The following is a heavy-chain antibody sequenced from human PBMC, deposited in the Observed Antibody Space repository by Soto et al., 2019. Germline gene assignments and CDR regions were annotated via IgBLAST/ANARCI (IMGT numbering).Heavy chain of an antibody. CDR1: GYTLTELS. J-gene: IGHJ4*02. CDR2: FDPEDGET. Sequence: ASVKVSCKVSGYTLTELSMHWVRQAPGKGLEWMGGFDPEDGETIYAQKFQGRVTMTEDTSTDTAYMELSSLRSEDTAVYYCATDISSSGGGFFDYWGQGTLVTVSS. CDR3: ATDISSSGGGFFDY. V-gene: IGHV1-24*01. D-gene: IGHD6-13*01.